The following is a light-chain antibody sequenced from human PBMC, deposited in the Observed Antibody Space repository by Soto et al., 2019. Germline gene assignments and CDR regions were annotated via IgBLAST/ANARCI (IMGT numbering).Light chain of an antibody. Sequence: EIVLTQSPGTLSLSPGERATLSCRASQSVSSSYLAWYQQKPGQAPRLLIYGASSRATGIPDRFSGSGSGTDFTLTISRLEPEDFAAYYCRQYGSSLFTFGPGTKVDIK. CDR1: QSVSSSY. CDR3: RQYGSSLFT. J-gene: IGKJ3*01. V-gene: IGKV3-20*01. CDR2: GAS.